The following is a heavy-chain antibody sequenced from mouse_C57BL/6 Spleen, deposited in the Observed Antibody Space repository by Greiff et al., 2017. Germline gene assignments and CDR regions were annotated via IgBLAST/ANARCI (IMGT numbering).Heavy chain of an antibody. Sequence: QVQLQQSGPELVKPGASVKISCKASGYAFSSSWMNWVKQRPGKGLEWIGRIYPGDGDTNYNGKFKGKATLTADKSSSTAYMQLSSLTSEDSAVYFCARDGHYYGSSFAYWGQGTLVTVSA. CDR3: ARDGHYYGSSFAY. J-gene: IGHJ3*01. V-gene: IGHV1-82*01. CDR2: IYPGDGDT. CDR1: GYAFSSSW. D-gene: IGHD1-1*01.